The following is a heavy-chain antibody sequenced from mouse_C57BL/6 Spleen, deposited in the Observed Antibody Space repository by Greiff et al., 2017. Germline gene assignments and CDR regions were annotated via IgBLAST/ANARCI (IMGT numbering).Heavy chain of an antibody. J-gene: IGHJ3*01. V-gene: IGHV1-9*01. CDR1: GYTFTGYW. D-gene: IGHD2-5*01. Sequence: VMLVESGAELMKPGASVKLSCKATGYTFTGYWIEWVKQRPGHGLEWIGEILPGSGSTNYNGKFKGKATFTADTSSNTAYMQLSSLTTEYSAIYYCARRGAYYSNSSFAYWGQGTLVTVSA. CDR3: ARRGAYYSNSSFAY. CDR2: ILPGSGST.